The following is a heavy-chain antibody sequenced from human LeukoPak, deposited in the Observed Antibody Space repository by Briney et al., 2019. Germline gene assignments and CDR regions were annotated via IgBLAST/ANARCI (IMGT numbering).Heavy chain of an antibody. Sequence: GASVKASCKASGYTFTGYYMRWVQQAPGQGLEWMGWINPNSGGTNYAQKFQGRVTMTRDTSISTAYMELSRLRSDDTAVYYCARDLGPGYYYYGMDVWGQGTTVTVSS. CDR3: ARDLGPGYYYYGMDV. J-gene: IGHJ6*02. V-gene: IGHV1-2*02. D-gene: IGHD7-27*01. CDR1: GYTFTGYY. CDR2: INPNSGGT.